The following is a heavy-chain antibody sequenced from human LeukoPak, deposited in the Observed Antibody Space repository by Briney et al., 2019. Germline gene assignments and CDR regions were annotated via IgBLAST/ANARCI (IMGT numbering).Heavy chain of an antibody. Sequence: PGGSLRLSCAASGFTFDDYGMSWVRQAPGKGLEWVSGINWNGGSTGYADSVKGRFTISRDNAKNSLYLQMNSLRAEDTALYYCGRVTGYSGYEHFDYWGQGTLVTVSS. CDR3: GRVTGYSGYEHFDY. J-gene: IGHJ4*02. D-gene: IGHD5-12*01. CDR1: GFTFDDYG. V-gene: IGHV3-20*04. CDR2: INWNGGST.